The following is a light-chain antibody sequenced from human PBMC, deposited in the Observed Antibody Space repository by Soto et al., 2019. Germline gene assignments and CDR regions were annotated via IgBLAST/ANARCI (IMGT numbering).Light chain of an antibody. V-gene: IGLV2-14*01. CDR1: SSDVGGYNY. Sequence: QSALTQPASVSGSPGQSITISCTGTSSDVGGYNYVSWYQQHPGKAPKLMIYEVSNRPSGVSNRFSGSKSGNTASLTISGLQAEDEADYYCSSYKTGSPLGVVFGGGTKLTVL. CDR2: EVS. CDR3: SSYKTGSPLGVV. J-gene: IGLJ3*02.